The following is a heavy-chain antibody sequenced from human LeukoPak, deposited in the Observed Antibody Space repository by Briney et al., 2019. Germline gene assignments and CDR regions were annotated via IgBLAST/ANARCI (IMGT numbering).Heavy chain of an antibody. CDR2: IYYSGST. CDR3: ARQRNYYDSSGYYYVFFDY. V-gene: IGHV4-59*08. Sequence: SETLSLTCTVSGGSISSYYWSWIRQPPGKGLEWIGYIYYSGSTNYNPSLKSQVTISVDTSKNQFSLKLSSVTAADTAVYYCARQRNYYDSSGYYYVFFDYWGQGTLVTVSS. J-gene: IGHJ4*02. CDR1: GGSISSYY. D-gene: IGHD3-22*01.